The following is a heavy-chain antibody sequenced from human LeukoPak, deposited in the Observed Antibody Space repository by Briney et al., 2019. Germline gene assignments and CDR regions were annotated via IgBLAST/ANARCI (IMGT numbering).Heavy chain of an antibody. CDR2: IYYSGST. CDR1: GGSISSGGYY. D-gene: IGHD2-2*02. V-gene: IGHV4-31*03. J-gene: IGHJ4*02. CDR3: ASVAPIWGYFDY. Sequence: SETLSLTCTVSGGSISSGGYYWSWIRQHPGKGLEWIGYIYYSGSTYYNPSLKSRVTISVDTSKNQFSLKLSSVTAADTAVYYCASVAPIWGYFDYWGQGTLVTVSS.